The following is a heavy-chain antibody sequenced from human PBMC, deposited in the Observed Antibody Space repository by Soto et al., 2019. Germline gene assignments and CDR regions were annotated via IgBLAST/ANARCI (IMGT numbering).Heavy chain of an antibody. CDR1: GGSISSYY. J-gene: IGHJ6*02. CDR3: ARGGSSWYYYYYGMDV. D-gene: IGHD6-13*01. V-gene: IGHV4-59*01. Sequence: SETLSLTCTVSGGSISSYYWSWIRQPPGKGLEWIGYIYYSGSTNYNPSLKSRVTISVDTSKNQFSLKLSSVTAADTAVYYCARGGSSWYYYYYGMDVWGQGTTVTVSS. CDR2: IYYSGST.